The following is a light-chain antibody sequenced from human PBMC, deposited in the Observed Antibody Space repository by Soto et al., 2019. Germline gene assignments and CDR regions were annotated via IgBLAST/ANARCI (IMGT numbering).Light chain of an antibody. CDR2: DNF. J-gene: IGLJ1*01. CDR3: QSYDSSLSGDV. CDR1: SSNIGAGYD. Sequence: QPVLTQPPSVSGAPGQRVTIPCTGSSSNIGAGYDVHWYQQLPGTAPKLLIYDNFNRPSGVPDRFSGSKSGTSASLAITGLQAEDEADYYCQSYDSSLSGDVFGTGTKLTVL. V-gene: IGLV1-40*01.